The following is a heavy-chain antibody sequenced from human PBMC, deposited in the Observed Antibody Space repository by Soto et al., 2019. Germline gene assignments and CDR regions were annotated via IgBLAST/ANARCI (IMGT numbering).Heavy chain of an antibody. CDR1: GFAFRDYY. J-gene: IGHJ5*02. V-gene: IGHV3-11*01. CDR3: ARAVNWNEFDP. D-gene: IGHD1-1*01. Sequence: GGSLRLSCAASGFAFRDYYMSWIRQAPGKGLEWVSYIHSSGATIYYADSVKGRFTISRDNAKNSLYLQMNSLRAEDTAVYYCARAVNWNEFDPWGQGTLVTVSS. CDR2: IHSSGATI.